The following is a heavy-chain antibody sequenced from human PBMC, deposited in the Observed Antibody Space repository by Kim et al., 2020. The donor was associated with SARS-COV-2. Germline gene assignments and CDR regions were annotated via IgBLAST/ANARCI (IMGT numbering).Heavy chain of an antibody. CDR3: AKGSSGSSYAAFDI. D-gene: IGHD1-26*01. CDR2: ISGSGGDT. J-gene: IGHJ3*02. CDR1: GFTFNIYA. V-gene: IGHV3-23*01. Sequence: GGSLRLSCAASGFTFNIYAMGWVRQAPGKGLEWVSTISGSGGDTYYADSVKGRFTISRDNSKNTLYLQMNSLRAEDTAVYYCAKGSSGSSYAAFDIWGQGTLVTVSS.